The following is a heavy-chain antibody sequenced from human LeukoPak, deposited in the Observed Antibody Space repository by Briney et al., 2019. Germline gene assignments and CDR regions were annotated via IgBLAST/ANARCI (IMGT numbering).Heavy chain of an antibody. D-gene: IGHD2-15*01. J-gene: IGHJ4*02. CDR2: IYYSGST. CDR1: GGSISSGGYY. CDR3: ARVSGGGNYLDY. Sequence: SETLSLTCTVSGGSISSGGYYWSWIRQHPGKGLEWIGYIYYSGSTYYNPSLKSRVTISVDTSKNQFSLNLSSVTAADTAVYYCARVSGGGNYLDYWGQGALVTVSS. V-gene: IGHV4-31*03.